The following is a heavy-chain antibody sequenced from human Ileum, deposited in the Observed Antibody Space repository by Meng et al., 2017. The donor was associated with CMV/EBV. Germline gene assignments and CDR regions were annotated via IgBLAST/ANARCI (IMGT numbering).Heavy chain of an antibody. V-gene: IGHV4-4*02. CDR1: GGSRGSSNC. Sequence: VHLQQSRQWGAKPWGPLQLPCVVCGGSRGSSNCCSWVWKPQGNGLEWKGVIYLSGSTSYNPTPNSRVTISVANSKNKYYLKLSFVSAADTAMADCASVEVQGVIFFDPWGQGTLVTVSS. D-gene: IGHD3-10*01. J-gene: IGHJ5*02. CDR2: IYLSGST. CDR3: ASVEVQGVIFFDP.